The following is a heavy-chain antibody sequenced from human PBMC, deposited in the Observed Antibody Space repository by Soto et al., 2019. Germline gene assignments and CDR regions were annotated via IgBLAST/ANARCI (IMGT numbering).Heavy chain of an antibody. Sequence: PSETLSLTCTASGGSVSGGNYYWSWIRHPPGKGLEWIGYLYYSERLNYNPSLRSRVTISPDTSKNQFSLKLSSVTAADTAVYYCARAPGYDSSGYFVDYWGQGIMVTVSS. D-gene: IGHD3-22*01. CDR2: LYYSERL. CDR3: ARAPGYDSSGYFVDY. CDR1: GGSVSGGNYY. J-gene: IGHJ4*02. V-gene: IGHV4-61*01.